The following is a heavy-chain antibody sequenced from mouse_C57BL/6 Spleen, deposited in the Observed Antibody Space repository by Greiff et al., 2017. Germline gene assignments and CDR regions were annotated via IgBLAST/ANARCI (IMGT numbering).Heavy chain of an antibody. Sequence: EVQLVESGPELVKPGASVKISCKASGYSFTGYYMNWVKQSPEKSLEWIGEINPSTGGTTYNQKFKAKATLTVDKSSSTAYMQLKGLTSEDSAVYYCARAPDGVAYWGQGTLVTVSA. D-gene: IGHD1-1*02. J-gene: IGHJ3*01. CDR3: ARAPDGVAY. V-gene: IGHV1-42*01. CDR2: INPSTGGT. CDR1: GYSFTGYY.